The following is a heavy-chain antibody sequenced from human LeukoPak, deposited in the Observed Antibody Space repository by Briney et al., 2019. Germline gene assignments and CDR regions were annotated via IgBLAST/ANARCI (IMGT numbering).Heavy chain of an antibody. CDR1: GYPFTSFG. J-gene: IGHJ4*02. D-gene: IGHD4-11*01. CDR3: ARGTTRVVGLYLALTTVVALDY. CDR2: FSAYNGNP. V-gene: IGHV1-18*01. Sequence: GASVKVSCKASGYPFTSFGISWVGQAPGQGFGWLGWFSAYNGNPNYAQKLQGRVTMTTDTSTSTAYMELRSLRSDDTAVYYCARGTTRVVGLYLALTTVVALDYWGQGTLVTVSS.